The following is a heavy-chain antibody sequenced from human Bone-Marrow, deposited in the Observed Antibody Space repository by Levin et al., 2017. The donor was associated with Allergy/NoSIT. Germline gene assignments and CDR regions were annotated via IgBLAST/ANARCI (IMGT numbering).Heavy chain of an antibody. CDR3: ARDACSGDGCHHPYYFYMDV. CDR1: GDSISSGAYY. CDR2: IHHSGTT. J-gene: IGHJ6*03. Sequence: PSETLSLTCSVSGDSISSGAYYWSWIRQHPGKGLEWIGYIHHSGTTYSIPSLRSRVTISLDTSRNQYSLQLRSVTAADTAVYYCARDACSGDGCHHPYYFYMDVWGEGTTVTVSS. V-gene: IGHV4-31*03. D-gene: IGHD2-15*01.